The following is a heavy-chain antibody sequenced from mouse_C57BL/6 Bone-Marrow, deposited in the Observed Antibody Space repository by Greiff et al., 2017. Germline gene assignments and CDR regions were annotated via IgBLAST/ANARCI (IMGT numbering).Heavy chain of an antibody. V-gene: IGHV5-9*01. CDR1: GFTFSSYT. Sequence: EVMLVESGGGLVKPGGSLKLSCAASGFTFSSYTMSWVRQTPEKRLQWVAAISGGGGNTYYPASVQGRFTISRDNDKNILYLQMSSLRSEDTALYYCSRQVTTVLATKYFDVWGTGTTVTVAS. J-gene: IGHJ1*03. CDR2: ISGGGGNT. CDR3: SRQVTTVLATKYFDV. D-gene: IGHD1-1*01.